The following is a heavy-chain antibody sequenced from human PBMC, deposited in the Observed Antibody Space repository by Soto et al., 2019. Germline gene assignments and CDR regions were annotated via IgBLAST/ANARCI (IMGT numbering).Heavy chain of an antibody. CDR2: IYYSGST. D-gene: IGHD2-15*01. CDR3: ARGFRGYCSGGSCYPAFDY. J-gene: IGHJ4*02. Sequence: SETLSLTCTVSGGSISSSSYYWGWIRQPPGKGLEWIGSIYYSGSTYYNPSLKSRVTISVDTSKNQFSLKLSSVTAADTAVYYCARGFRGYCSGGSCYPAFDYWGQGTLVTVSS. V-gene: IGHV4-39*07. CDR1: GGSISSSSYY.